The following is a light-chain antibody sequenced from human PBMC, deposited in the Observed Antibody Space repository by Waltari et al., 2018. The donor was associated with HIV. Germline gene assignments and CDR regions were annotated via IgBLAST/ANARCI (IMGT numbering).Light chain of an antibody. CDR1: SSDVGGYNY. J-gene: IGLJ3*02. CDR3: SSYTSSSTVV. V-gene: IGLV2-14*01. CDR2: EVS. Sequence: QSALPQPASLSGSLALTRSITISCTGTSSDVGGYNYVSWYQQHPGKVPKLTIYEVSNRTSRISNRFSGSKSGNTASLTISGLQAEDEATYYCSSYTSSSTVVFGGGTTLTVL.